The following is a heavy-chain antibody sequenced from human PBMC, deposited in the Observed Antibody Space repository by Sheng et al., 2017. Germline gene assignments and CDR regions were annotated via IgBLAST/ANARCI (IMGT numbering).Heavy chain of an antibody. Sequence: QVQLQQWGAGLLKPSETLSLTCAVYGGSFSGYYWSWIRQPPGKGLEWIGEINHSGSTNYNPSLKSRVTISVDTSKNQFSLKLSSVTAADTAVYYCARGGNDSSGYINYWGRGTLSPSPQ. CDR1: GGSFSGYY. D-gene: IGHD3-22*01. CDR2: INHSGST. J-gene: IGHJ4*01. V-gene: IGHV4-34*01. CDR3: ARGGNDSSGYINY.